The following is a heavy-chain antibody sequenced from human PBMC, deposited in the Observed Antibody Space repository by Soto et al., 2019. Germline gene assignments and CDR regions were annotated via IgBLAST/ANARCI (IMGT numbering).Heavy chain of an antibody. Sequence: QVQLVESGGGVVQPGRSLRLSCAASGFTFSSYAMHWVRQAPGKGLEWVAVISYDGSNKYYADSVKGRFTISRDNSKNTIEMQMNSLRLKDTVVYYGARDVLRGVETVRVFDYWGQGTLVTVSS. CDR2: ISYDGSNK. CDR3: ARDVLRGVETVRVFDY. CDR1: GFTFSSYA. V-gene: IGHV3-30-3*01. D-gene: IGHD3-3*01. J-gene: IGHJ4*02.